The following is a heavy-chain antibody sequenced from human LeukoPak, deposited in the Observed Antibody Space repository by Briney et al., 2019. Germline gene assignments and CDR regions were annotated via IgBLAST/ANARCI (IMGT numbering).Heavy chain of an antibody. CDR3: AKALENCGGDCAQYYFDY. D-gene: IGHD2-21*02. V-gene: IGHV3-23*01. Sequence: GGSLRLSCAASGFTFSNYAMSWVRQAPGKGLEWVSGISASGGSTYYADSVRGRFTISRDNSKNTLFLQMSRLRAEDTAVYYCAKALENCGGDCAQYYFDYWGQGTLSPSPQ. J-gene: IGHJ4*02. CDR2: ISASGGST. CDR1: GFTFSNYA.